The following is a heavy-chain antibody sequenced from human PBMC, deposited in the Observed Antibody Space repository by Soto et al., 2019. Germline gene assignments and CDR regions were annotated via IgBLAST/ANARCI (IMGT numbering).Heavy chain of an antibody. Sequence: SCCRRSVRQDPRQGLEWMGWISAYNGNTNYAQKLQGRVTMTTDTSTSTAYMELRSLRSDDTAVYYCARDLNPPPRSVALDIRGHRTTVPGSS. V-gene: IGHV1-18*01. J-gene: IGHJ3*02. CDR2: ISAYNGNT. CDR1: SCC. CDR3: ARDLNPPPRSVALDI.